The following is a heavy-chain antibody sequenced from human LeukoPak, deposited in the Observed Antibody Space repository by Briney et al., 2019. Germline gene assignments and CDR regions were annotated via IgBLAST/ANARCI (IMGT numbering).Heavy chain of an antibody. CDR1: GFTFSSHA. J-gene: IGHJ4*02. D-gene: IGHD4-17*01. CDR3: AKDPYGSRYFDF. Sequence: PGGSLRLSCAASGFTFSSHALSSVRQAPGKGLEWVSSLSGSGYNTYYADSVKGRFIISRNNSKTAVYLQMNSLRAEDTAVYYCAKDPYGSRYFDFWGQGTMVTVSS. CDR2: LSGSGYNT. V-gene: IGHV3-23*01.